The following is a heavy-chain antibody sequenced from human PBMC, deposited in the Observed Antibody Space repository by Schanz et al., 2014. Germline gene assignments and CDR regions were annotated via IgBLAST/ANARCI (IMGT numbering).Heavy chain of an antibody. D-gene: IGHD3-3*01. CDR3: VTEKRMESGTWAKAFDI. CDR2: MNSKTGNT. CDR1: GYSFTTYD. J-gene: IGHJ3*02. V-gene: IGHV1-8*01. Sequence: QVQLVQSGAEVKKPGVSVRVSCKASGYSFTTYDVNWVRQATGQGLEWMGWMNSKTGNTGYAQRFQGRVTMTRDTSTTTVYMELSSLRSDDTAMYYCVTEKRMESGTWAKAFDIWGQGTWVTVSS.